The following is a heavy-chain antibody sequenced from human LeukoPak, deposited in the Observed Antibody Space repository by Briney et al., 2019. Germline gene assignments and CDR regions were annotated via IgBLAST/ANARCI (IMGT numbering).Heavy chain of an antibody. CDR1: GGSISSGSYY. D-gene: IGHD3-9*01. J-gene: IGHJ4*02. Sequence: PSQTLSLTCTVSGGSISSGSYYWSWIRQPAGKGLEWIGRIHTSGSTNYNPSLKTRVTISVDTSRNQFSLKLSSVTAADAAVYYCARTFSSTYDILTGYWPVPFDYWGQGTLVTVSS. CDR3: ARTFSSTYDILTGYWPVPFDY. V-gene: IGHV4-61*02. CDR2: IHTSGST.